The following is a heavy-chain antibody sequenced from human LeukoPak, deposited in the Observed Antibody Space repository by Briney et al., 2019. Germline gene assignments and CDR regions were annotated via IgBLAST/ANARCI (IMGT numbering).Heavy chain of an antibody. D-gene: IGHD3-22*01. CDR3: ARASDDSSGYYYLPTDY. J-gene: IGHJ4*02. Sequence: SETLSLTCTVSGGSISSSSYYWGWIRQPPGKGLEWIGSIYYSGSTYYNPSLKSRVTISVDTSKNQFSLKLSSVTAADTAVYYCARASDDSSGYYYLPTDYWGQGTLITVSS. CDR1: GGSISSSSYY. CDR2: IYYSGST. V-gene: IGHV4-39*07.